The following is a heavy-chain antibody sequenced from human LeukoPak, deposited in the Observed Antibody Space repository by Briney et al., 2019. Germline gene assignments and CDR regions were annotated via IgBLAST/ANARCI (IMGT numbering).Heavy chain of an antibody. D-gene: IGHD3-22*01. Sequence: SETLSLTCTVSGGSISSSSYYWGWIRQPPGKGLEWIGSIYYSGSTYFNPSLKSRVTISVDTSKNHFSLKLSSVTAADTAVYYCARGIREYYDSTGYYVDYWGQGTLVTVSS. CDR3: ARGIREYYDSTGYYVDY. CDR1: GGSISSSSYY. J-gene: IGHJ4*02. CDR2: IYYSGST. V-gene: IGHV4-39*07.